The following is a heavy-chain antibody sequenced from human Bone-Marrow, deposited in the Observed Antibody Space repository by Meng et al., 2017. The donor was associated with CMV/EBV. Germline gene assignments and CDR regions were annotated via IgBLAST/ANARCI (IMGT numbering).Heavy chain of an antibody. J-gene: IGHJ5*02. D-gene: IGHD3-3*01. Sequence: ASVKVSCKASGYTFTKYHIHWVRQAPGQGLEWLGWINPKSGVTNHTQRFQGRLTMTRDASINTAYMEVSRLRSDDTAVYYCARDPIFGVVPANWFDPWGQGTLVTVSS. CDR3: ARDPIFGVVPANWFDP. V-gene: IGHV1-2*02. CDR1: GYTFTKYH. CDR2: INPKSGVT.